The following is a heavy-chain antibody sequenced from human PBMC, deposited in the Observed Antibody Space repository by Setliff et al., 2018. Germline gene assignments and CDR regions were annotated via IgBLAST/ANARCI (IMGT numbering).Heavy chain of an antibody. Sequence: LRLSCVASGFTISNYWMAWVRQAPGKGLEWVADIRQDGTNKYYVDSVEGRFTISRDNSKNSLFLEMNSLRVEDTALYQCAREIWNMYDNSWSGYSDLWGQGTLVTVSS. V-gene: IGHV3-7*03. J-gene: IGHJ5*02. CDR3: AREIWNMYDNSWSGYSDL. CDR1: GFTISNYW. D-gene: IGHD3-3*01. CDR2: IRQDGTNK.